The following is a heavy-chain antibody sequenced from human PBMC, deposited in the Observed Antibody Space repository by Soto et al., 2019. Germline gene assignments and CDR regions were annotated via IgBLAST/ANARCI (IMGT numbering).Heavy chain of an antibody. Sequence: SSVKVSCKDSGGTFSSYAISWVRQAPGQGLEWMGGIIPIFGTANYAQKFQGRVTITADKSTSTAYMELSSLRSEDTAVYYCAIDQEWLVRSDYYYYGMDVWGQGTTVTVSS. V-gene: IGHV1-69*06. CDR2: IIPIFGTA. J-gene: IGHJ6*02. CDR1: GGTFSSYA. D-gene: IGHD6-19*01. CDR3: AIDQEWLVRSDYYYYGMDV.